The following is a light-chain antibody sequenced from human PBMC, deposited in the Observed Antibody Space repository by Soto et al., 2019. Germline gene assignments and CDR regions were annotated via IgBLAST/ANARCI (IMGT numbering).Light chain of an antibody. Sequence: EIVLTQSPGTLSLFPGERATLSCRASQSVGNNFLGWYQQRPGQAPRLLIYHTSRRAAGIPDRFSGTASGTDFTLTISRLEPDDVAVYYCHQYATSPLTFGGGTKVEIK. CDR2: HTS. CDR1: QSVGNNF. V-gene: IGKV3-20*01. CDR3: HQYATSPLT. J-gene: IGKJ4*01.